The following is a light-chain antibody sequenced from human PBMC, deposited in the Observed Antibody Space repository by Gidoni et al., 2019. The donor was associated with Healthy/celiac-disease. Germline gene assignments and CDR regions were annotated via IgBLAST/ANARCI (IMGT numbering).Light chain of an antibody. CDR1: QSVSSN. CDR3: QQYNNWPPGS. J-gene: IGKJ2*03. CDR2: GAS. V-gene: IGKV3-15*01. Sequence: EIVMTQSPATLSVSPGESATLSCRASQSVSSNLAWYQQKPGQAPRLLIYGASTRATGIPARFSGSGSGTEFTLTISSLQSEDFAVYYCQQYNNWPPGSFXQXTKLEIK.